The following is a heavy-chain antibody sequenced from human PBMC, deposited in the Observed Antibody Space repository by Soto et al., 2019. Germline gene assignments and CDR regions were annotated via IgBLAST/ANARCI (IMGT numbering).Heavy chain of an antibody. D-gene: IGHD4-17*01. CDR3: VRASVTMSLDY. CDR2: INSDGTST. Sequence: EVQLVESGGGLVQPGGSLRLSCATSGFTFSSYWMHWVRQAPGKGLVWVSRINSDGTSTSYADSVKGRFTISRDNAKNTLYLQMNSLRAEDTAVYYCVRASVTMSLDYWGQGTLVTVSS. V-gene: IGHV3-74*01. J-gene: IGHJ4*02. CDR1: GFTFSSYW.